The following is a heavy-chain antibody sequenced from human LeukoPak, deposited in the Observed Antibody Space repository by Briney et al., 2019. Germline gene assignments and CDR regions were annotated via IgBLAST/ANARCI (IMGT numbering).Heavy chain of an antibody. CDR3: AMRRVEMATIYAFDI. CDR2: VYTSGST. J-gene: IGHJ3*02. CDR1: GGTISNGSYY. V-gene: IGHV4-61*02. D-gene: IGHD5-24*01. Sequence: SQTLSLTCTVSGGTISNGSYYRRWIRQPPGKGLEWIGRVYTSGSTNYNPSLKSRVTISVDTSKNQFSLKLSSVTAADTAVYYCAMRRVEMATIYAFDIWGQGTMVTVSS.